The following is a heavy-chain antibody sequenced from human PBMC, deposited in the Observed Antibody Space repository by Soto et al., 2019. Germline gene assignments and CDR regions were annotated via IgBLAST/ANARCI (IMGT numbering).Heavy chain of an antibody. CDR2: IYYSGST. D-gene: IGHD2-2*01. CDR1: GGSISSYY. CDR3: AREGCSSTSCYPNYYYDGMDV. J-gene: IGHJ6*02. V-gene: IGHV4-59*01. Sequence: ASETLSLTCTVSGGSISSYYWSWIRQPPGKGLEWIGYIYYSGSTNYNPSLKSRVTISVDTSKNQFSLKLSSVTAADTAVYYCAREGCSSTSCYPNYYYDGMDVWGQGTTVTVSS.